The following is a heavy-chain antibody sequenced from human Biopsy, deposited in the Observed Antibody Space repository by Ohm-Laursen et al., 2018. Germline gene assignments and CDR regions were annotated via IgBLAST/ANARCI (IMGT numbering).Heavy chain of an antibody. Sequence: GTLSLTCTVSGGSISSYYWNWIRQPPGKGLEWIGYIYYSGTTDYSPSLKSRVTISIDKSKNQFSLKLTSVTAADTAVFFCARLYRLDDYWNDDPPDAFDVWGQGTMVTVSS. J-gene: IGHJ3*01. CDR2: IYYSGTT. D-gene: IGHD3-3*01. CDR1: GGSISSYY. V-gene: IGHV4-59*01. CDR3: ARLYRLDDYWNDDPPDAFDV.